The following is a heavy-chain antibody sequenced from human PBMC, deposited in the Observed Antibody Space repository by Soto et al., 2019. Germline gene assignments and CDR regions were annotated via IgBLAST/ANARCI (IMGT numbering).Heavy chain of an antibody. J-gene: IGHJ5*02. D-gene: IGHD3-10*01. Sequence: SETLSLTCAVSGGSISSSNWWSWVRQPPGKGLEWIGEIYHSGSTNYNPSLKSRVTISVDKSKNQFSLKLSSVTAADTAVYYCARKGITMVRGVIIMRNWFDPWGQGTLVTVSS. V-gene: IGHV4-4*02. CDR2: IYHSGST. CDR3: ARKGITMVRGVIIMRNWFDP. CDR1: GGSISSSNW.